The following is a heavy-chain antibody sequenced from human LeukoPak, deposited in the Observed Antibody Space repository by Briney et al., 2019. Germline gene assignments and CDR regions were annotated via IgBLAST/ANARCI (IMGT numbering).Heavy chain of an antibody. CDR3: ARAFSYGMAGDAFDI. V-gene: IGHV3-21*01. CDR1: GFTFSSYS. CDR2: ISSSSSSYI. J-gene: IGHJ3*02. D-gene: IGHD3-10*01. Sequence: GGSLRLSCAASGFTFSSYSMNWVRQAPGKGLEWVSSISSSSSSYIYYADSVKGRFTISRDNAKNSLYLQMNSLRAEDTAVYYCARAFSYGMAGDAFDIWGQGTMVTVSS.